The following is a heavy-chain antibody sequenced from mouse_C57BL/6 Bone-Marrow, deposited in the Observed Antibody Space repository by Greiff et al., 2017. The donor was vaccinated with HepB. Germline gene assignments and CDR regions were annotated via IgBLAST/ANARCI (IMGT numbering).Heavy chain of an antibody. Sequence: QVQLKQSGPELVKPGASVKISCKASGYAFSSSWMNWVKQRPGKGLEWIGRIYPGDGDTNYNGKFKGKATLTADKSSSTAYMQLSSLTSEDSAVYFCARNYDWDAMDYWGQGTSVTVSS. V-gene: IGHV1-82*01. CDR1: GYAFSSSW. D-gene: IGHD2-4*01. J-gene: IGHJ4*01. CDR3: ARNYDWDAMDY. CDR2: IYPGDGDT.